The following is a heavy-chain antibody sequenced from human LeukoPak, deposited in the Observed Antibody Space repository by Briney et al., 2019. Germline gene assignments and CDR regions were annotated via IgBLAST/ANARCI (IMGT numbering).Heavy chain of an antibody. CDR1: GYSISSAYY. Sequence: PSETLSLTCTVSGYSISSAYYWGWIRQPPGKGLEWIGTMYHSGSTNYNPSLKSRVTISVDTSKNQFSLKLSSVTAADTAVYFCARGFRGDNFDYWGQGTLVTVSS. J-gene: IGHJ4*02. CDR3: ARGFRGDNFDY. D-gene: IGHD7-27*01. V-gene: IGHV4-38-2*02. CDR2: MYHSGST.